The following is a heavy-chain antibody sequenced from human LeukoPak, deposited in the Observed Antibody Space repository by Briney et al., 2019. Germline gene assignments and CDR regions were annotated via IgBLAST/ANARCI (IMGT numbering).Heavy chain of an antibody. CDR3: ARVRSAMVTGYFDY. D-gene: IGHD5-18*01. CDR2: IKQDGSEK. CDR1: GFTFSSYW. Sequence: GGSLLLSCAASGFTFSSYWMSWVRQAPGKGVEWVSNIKQDGSEKYYVDSVKGRFTTSRDNAKNSLYLQMNSLRAEDTAVYYCARVRSAMVTGYFDYWGQGTLVTVSS. V-gene: IGHV3-7*01. J-gene: IGHJ4*02.